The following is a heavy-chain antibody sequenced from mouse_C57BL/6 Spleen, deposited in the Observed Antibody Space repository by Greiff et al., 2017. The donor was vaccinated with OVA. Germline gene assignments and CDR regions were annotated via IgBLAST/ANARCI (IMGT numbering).Heavy chain of an antibody. Sequence: VQLQQPGTELVKPGASVKLSCKASGYTFTSYWMHWVKQRPGQGLEWIGNINPSNGGTNYNEKFKSKATLTVDKSSSTAYMQLSSLTSEDSAVYYCARVRNYYGSSPWYFDVWGTGTTVTVSS. V-gene: IGHV1-53*01. J-gene: IGHJ1*03. CDR2: INPSNGGT. D-gene: IGHD1-1*01. CDR3: ARVRNYYGSSPWYFDV. CDR1: GYTFTSYW.